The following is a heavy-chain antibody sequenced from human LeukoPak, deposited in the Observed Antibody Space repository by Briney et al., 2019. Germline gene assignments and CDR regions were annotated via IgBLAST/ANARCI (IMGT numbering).Heavy chain of an antibody. CDR1: GFTFSSYG. D-gene: IGHD2-15*01. J-gene: IGHJ6*04. V-gene: IGHV3-30*18. CDR3: AKDRGYCSGGSCYGMDA. Sequence: GRSLRLSCAASGFTFSSYGMHWVRQAPGKGLEWVAVISYDGSNKYYADSVKGRFTISRDNSKNTLYLQMNSLRAEDTAVYYCAKDRGYCSGGSCYGMDAWGKGTTVTVSS. CDR2: ISYDGSNK.